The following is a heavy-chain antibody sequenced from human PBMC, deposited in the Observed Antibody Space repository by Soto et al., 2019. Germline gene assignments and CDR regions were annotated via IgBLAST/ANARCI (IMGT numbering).Heavy chain of an antibody. J-gene: IGHJ4*02. CDR2: MNANSGSA. CDR3: ARVTVHNVLAGPFDY. Sequence: ASVKVSCKASGYTFTNYDINWVRQANGQGLEWMGWMNANSGSAGYAQNFQGRVTMTSDTSTSTVFMELSSLRSDDTAVYYCARVTVHNVLAGPFDYWGQGTLVTVSS. D-gene: IGHD3-9*01. V-gene: IGHV1-8*01. CDR1: GYTFTNYD.